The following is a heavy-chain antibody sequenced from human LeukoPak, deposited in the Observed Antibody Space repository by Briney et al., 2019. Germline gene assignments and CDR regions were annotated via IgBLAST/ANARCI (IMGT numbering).Heavy chain of an antibody. J-gene: IGHJ4*02. D-gene: IGHD6-6*01. CDR1: GFTFDDYA. CDR3: AKDLEYSSSGASDY. CDR2: ISWNSGSI. V-gene: IGHV3-9*01. Sequence: QPGGSLRLSCAASGFTFDDYAMHWVRQAPGKGLEWVSGISWNSGSIGYADSVKGRFTISRDNAKNSLYLQMNSLRAEDTALYYCAKDLEYSSSGASDYWGQGTLVTVSS.